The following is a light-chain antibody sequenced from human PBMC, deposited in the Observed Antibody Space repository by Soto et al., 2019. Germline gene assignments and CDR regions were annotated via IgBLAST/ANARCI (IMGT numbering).Light chain of an antibody. CDR2: EVS. J-gene: IGLJ1*01. CDR1: SSDVGGYNY. CDR3: SSYAGNGDV. V-gene: IGLV2-8*01. Sequence: QSVLTQPPSASGSPGQSVTISCTGASSDVGGYNYVSWYQQHPGKAPKLMIYEVSKRPSGVPDRFSGSKSGNTASLTVSGLQAEDEADYFCSSYAGNGDVLGTGTKLTVL.